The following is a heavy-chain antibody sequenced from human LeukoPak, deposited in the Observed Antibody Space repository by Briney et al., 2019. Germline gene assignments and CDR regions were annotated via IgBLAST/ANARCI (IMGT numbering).Heavy chain of an antibody. CDR1: GGSISSGGYY. Sequence: PSQTLSLTCTVSGGSISSGGYYWSWIRQHPRKGLEWIGYIYYSGSTYYNPSLKSRVTISVDTSKNQFSLKLSSVTAADTAVYYCARGHGYCSSTSCYASATFDPWGQGTLVTVSS. D-gene: IGHD2-2*01. CDR3: ARGHGYCSSTSCYASATFDP. J-gene: IGHJ5*02. CDR2: IYYSGST. V-gene: IGHV4-31*03.